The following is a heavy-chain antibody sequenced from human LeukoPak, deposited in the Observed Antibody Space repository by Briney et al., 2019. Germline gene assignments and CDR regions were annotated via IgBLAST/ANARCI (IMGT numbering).Heavy chain of an antibody. Sequence: GGSLRLSCAASGFTFSSYDMHWVRQATGKGLEWVSAIGTAGDTYYPGSVKGRFTISRENAKNSLYLQMNSLRAEDTAVYYCARDGGEGEPFDYWGQGTLVTVSS. CDR1: GFTFSSYD. D-gene: IGHD3-16*01. CDR2: IGTAGDT. CDR3: ARDGGEGEPFDY. J-gene: IGHJ4*02. V-gene: IGHV3-13*01.